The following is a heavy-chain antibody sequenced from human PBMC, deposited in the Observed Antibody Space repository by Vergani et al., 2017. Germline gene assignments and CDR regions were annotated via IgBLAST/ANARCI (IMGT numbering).Heavy chain of an antibody. CDR2: ISPDGDIT. J-gene: IGHJ4*02. D-gene: IGHD5-24*01. CDR3: GRGSDNYN. V-gene: IGHV3-74*01. Sequence: EEQLVESGGGLVQPGGSLRLSCAASGFAFDRYWMHWVRQTPEKGLVWVSRISPDGDITLNADSVKGRFTISRDNARTTLYLQMTNLRAEDTAVYYCGRGSDNYNWGQGTLVTVSS. CDR1: GFAFDRYW.